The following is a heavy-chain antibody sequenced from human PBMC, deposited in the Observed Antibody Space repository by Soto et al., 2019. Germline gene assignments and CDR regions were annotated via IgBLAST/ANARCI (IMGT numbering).Heavy chain of an antibody. Sequence: PSETLSLTCTVYGGSFSGYYWSWIRQPPGKGLEWIGEINHSGSTNYNPSLKSRVTISVDTSKNQFSLKLSFVTAADTAVYYRARDRATMVRGVIPRWFDPWGQGTLVTVSS. V-gene: IGHV4-34*01. CDR1: GGSFSGYY. CDR3: ARDRATMVRGVIPRWFDP. D-gene: IGHD3-10*01. CDR2: INHSGST. J-gene: IGHJ5*02.